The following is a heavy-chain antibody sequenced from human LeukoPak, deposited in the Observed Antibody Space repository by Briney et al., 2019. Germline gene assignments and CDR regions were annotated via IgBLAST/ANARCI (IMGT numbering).Heavy chain of an antibody. CDR1: GFTFSSYW. J-gene: IGHJ4*02. D-gene: IGHD3-22*01. Sequence: GGSLRLSCAASGFTFSSYWMHWVRQAPGTGLVWVSRIESDGSSTSYADSVKGRFTISRDNAKNTLYLQMNSLRAEDTAVYYCARGYYYDSSGPNIPFDYWGQGTLVTVSS. V-gene: IGHV3-74*01. CDR3: ARGYYYDSSGPNIPFDY. CDR2: IESDGSST.